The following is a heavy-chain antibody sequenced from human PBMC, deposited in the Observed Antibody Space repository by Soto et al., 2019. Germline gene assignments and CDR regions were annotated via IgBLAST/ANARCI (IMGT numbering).Heavy chain of an antibody. V-gene: IGHV3-72*01. D-gene: IGHD1-26*01. CDR3: AREGDARWLDS. CDR2: LKDRSQNYAT. J-gene: IGHJ5*01. Sequence: EVQLVESGGDLVQPGGSARLSCAASGFSVSGWYMDWVRQAPGKGLEWVARLKDRSQNYATEYAASVKGRFTVSRHPSQNSIFLQMNSLKLEDTAVYYSAREGDARWLDSWGQGTLVTVS. CDR1: GFSVSGWY.